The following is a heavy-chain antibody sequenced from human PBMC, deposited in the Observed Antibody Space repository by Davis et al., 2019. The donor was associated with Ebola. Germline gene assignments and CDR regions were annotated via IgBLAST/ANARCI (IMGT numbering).Heavy chain of an antibody. CDR1: ELIVSDNY. CDR3: ARGRDDYGDYPF. Sequence: GGSLRLSCAASELIVSDNYMNWVRQAPGKRPEWVSVIYRDGRTYYADSVKGRFAISRDISKNTVYFQMNNVRAEDTAVYYCARGRDDYGDYPFWGQGTMVTVSS. CDR2: IYRDGRT. J-gene: IGHJ3*01. V-gene: IGHV3-53*01. D-gene: IGHD4-17*01.